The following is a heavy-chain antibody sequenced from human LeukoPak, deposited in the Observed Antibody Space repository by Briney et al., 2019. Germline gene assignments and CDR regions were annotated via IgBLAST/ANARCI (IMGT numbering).Heavy chain of an antibody. CDR1: DDSFSTHY. Sequence: SETLSLTRSVSDDSFSTHYWTWIRQPPGKGLEWIGYISSIGSTNYNPSLKSRVTISVDTSKKRFSLKMTSVTAADTAVYCCARDPTTVTKGFDIWGQGTMVTVSS. D-gene: IGHD4-17*01. CDR2: ISSIGST. CDR3: ARDPTTVTKGFDI. J-gene: IGHJ3*02. V-gene: IGHV4-59*11.